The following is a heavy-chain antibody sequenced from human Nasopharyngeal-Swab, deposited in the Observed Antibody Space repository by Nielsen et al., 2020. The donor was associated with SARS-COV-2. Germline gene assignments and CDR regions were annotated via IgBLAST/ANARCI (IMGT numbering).Heavy chain of an antibody. CDR3: ARDGGAPGSEMATSIFDY. J-gene: IGHJ4*02. CDR2: INPSGGST. D-gene: IGHD5-24*01. Sequence: ASVKVSCKASGYTFTSYYMHWVRQAPGQGLEWMGIINPSGGSTSYAQKFQGRVTMTRDTSTSTVYMELSSLRSEDTAVYYCARDGGAPGSEMATSIFDYWGQGTLVTVSS. V-gene: IGHV1-46*01. CDR1: GYTFTSYY.